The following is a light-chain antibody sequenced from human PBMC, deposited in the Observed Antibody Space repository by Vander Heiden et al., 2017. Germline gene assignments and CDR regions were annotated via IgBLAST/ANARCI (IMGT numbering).Light chain of an antibody. CDR2: DVT. CDR3: SSYTSSTAVV. J-gene: IGLJ3*02. CDR1: SSDIGTYNF. Sequence: QPALTQPASVSGSPGQSITLSCTGTSSDIGTYNFVSWYQQHPGKAPKLLIFDVTDRPSEVSDRFSGSKSGNTASLTISGLQAEDEAVYYCSSYTSSTAVVFGGGSKLTVL. V-gene: IGLV2-14*03.